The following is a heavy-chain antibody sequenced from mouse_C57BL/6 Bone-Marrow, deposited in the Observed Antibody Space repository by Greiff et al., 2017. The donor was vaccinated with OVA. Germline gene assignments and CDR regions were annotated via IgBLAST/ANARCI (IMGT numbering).Heavy chain of an antibody. V-gene: IGHV14-3*01. J-gene: IGHJ3*01. D-gene: IGHD2-5*01. Sequence: EVQLQQSVAELVRPGASVKLSCTASGFTIKNTYMHRVKQRPEQGLEWIGRIDPANGNTKYAPKFQGKATLTADTSSNTAYLQLSSLTSEDTAIYYCARNSNFSWFAYWGQGTLVTVSA. CDR2: IDPANGNT. CDR3: ARNSNFSWFAY. CDR1: GFTIKNTY.